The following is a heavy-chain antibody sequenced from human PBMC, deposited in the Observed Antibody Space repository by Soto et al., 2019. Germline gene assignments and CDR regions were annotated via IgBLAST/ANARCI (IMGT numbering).Heavy chain of an antibody. CDR1: GYPFTHYG. V-gene: IGHV1-18*01. J-gene: IGHJ6*02. Sequence: QVQLVQSGAEVKMPGASVRVSCKSSGYPFTHYGITWIRQAPGQGLEWMGWISPFNGNTNYGQTVQGRVTLTTETSTSTVYMELRSLRSDDTAVYYCARDQSFDRTYYYGIEVWGQGTTVTVSS. CDR2: ISPFNGNT. CDR3: ARDQSFDRTYYYGIEV.